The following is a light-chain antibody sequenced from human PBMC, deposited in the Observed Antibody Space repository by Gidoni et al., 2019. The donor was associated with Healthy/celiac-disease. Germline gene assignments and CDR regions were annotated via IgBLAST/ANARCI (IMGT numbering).Light chain of an antibody. Sequence: SSQPTKPPSRSVSPGQTASITCSGDKLGDKYACWYQQKPGQSPVLVIYQDSKRLSGIPERFSGSNSGNTATLTISGTQAMDEADYYCQAWDSSTAVFGGGTKLTVL. V-gene: IGLV3-1*01. CDR1: KLGDKY. J-gene: IGLJ2*01. CDR2: QDS. CDR3: QAWDSSTAV.